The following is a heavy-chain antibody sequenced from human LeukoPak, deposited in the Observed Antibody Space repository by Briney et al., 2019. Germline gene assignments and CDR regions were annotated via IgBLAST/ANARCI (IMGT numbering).Heavy chain of an antibody. CDR2: IRYDGSNK. CDR3: ANWKQYYYYMDV. Sequence: PGGSLRLSCAASGFTFSSYGMHWVRQAPGKGLEWVAFIRYDGSNKYYADSVKGRFTISRDNSKNTLYLQMNSLRAEDTAVYYCANWKQYYYYMDVWGKGTTVTVSS. V-gene: IGHV3-30*02. J-gene: IGHJ6*03. CDR1: GFTFSSYG. D-gene: IGHD1-1*01.